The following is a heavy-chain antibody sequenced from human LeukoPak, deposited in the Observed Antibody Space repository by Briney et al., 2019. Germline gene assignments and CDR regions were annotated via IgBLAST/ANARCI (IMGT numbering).Heavy chain of an antibody. J-gene: IGHJ4*02. CDR3: AREGGTWVPFDY. Sequence: GASVKVSCKASGYTFTSYGISWVRQAPGQGLEWMGWISPYTGNTKYAQKFQGRVTMTTSTSTSIVYMELRSLRSDDTAVYFCAREGGTWVPFDYWGQGTLVTVSS. D-gene: IGHD1-1*01. CDR1: GYTFTSYG. CDR2: ISPYTGNT. V-gene: IGHV1-18*01.